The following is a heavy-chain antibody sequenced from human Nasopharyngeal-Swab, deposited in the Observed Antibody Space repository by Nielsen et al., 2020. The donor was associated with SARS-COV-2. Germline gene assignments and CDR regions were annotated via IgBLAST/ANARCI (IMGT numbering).Heavy chain of an antibody. CDR3: VRDSGSYLGIDY. D-gene: IGHD1-26*01. CDR2: IKSDGSTT. Sequence: GESLKISCAASGFTFSSYWMHWVRQAPGKGLVWVSRIKSDGSTTNYADSVKGRFTISRDNAKNTLYLQMHSLRAEDTAVYYCVRDSGSYLGIDYWGQGTLVTVSS. J-gene: IGHJ4*02. CDR1: GFTFSSYW. V-gene: IGHV3-74*01.